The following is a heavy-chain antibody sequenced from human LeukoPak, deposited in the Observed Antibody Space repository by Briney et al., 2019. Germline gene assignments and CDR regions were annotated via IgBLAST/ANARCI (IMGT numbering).Heavy chain of an antibody. CDR2: IKQDGSEK. CDR1: GFTFSSYS. D-gene: IGHD3-10*01. J-gene: IGHJ4*02. Sequence: GGSLRLSCAASGFTFSSYSMSWVRQAPGKGLEWVANIKQDGSEKYYVDSVKGRFTISRDNAKNSLYLQMNSLRAEDTAVYYCARDGVWFGEFFDYWGQGTLVTVSS. V-gene: IGHV3-7*01. CDR3: ARDGVWFGEFFDY.